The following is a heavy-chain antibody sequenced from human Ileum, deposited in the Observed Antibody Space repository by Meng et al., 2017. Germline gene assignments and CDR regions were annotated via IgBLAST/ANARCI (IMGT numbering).Heavy chain of an antibody. CDR1: GITFSGSA. CDR2: IRSKANSYAT. J-gene: IGHJ3*01. CDR3: TRAFEYGTSSDAFDF. Sequence: GGSLRLSCAASGITFSGSAMHWVRQASGKGLEWVGRIRSKANSYATTYGKSVKGRFTISRDDSKNTAYLQMNSLKTEDTALYYCTRAFEYGTSSDAFDFWGQGTMVTVSS. D-gene: IGHD6-6*01. V-gene: IGHV3-73*01.